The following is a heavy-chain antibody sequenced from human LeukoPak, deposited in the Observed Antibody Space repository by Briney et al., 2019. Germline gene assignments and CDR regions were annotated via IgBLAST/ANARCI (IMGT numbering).Heavy chain of an antibody. J-gene: IGHJ5*02. V-gene: IGHV4-34*01. CDR1: GGSFSGYY. CDR2: INHSGST. CDR3: ARGLTGESGSYLTWFDP. D-gene: IGHD1-26*01. Sequence: SETLSLTCAVYGGSFSGYYWSWIRQPPGKGLEGIGEINHSGSTNYNPSLKSRVTISVDTSKNQFSLKLSSVTAADTAVYYCARGLTGESGSYLTWFDPWGQGTLVTVSS.